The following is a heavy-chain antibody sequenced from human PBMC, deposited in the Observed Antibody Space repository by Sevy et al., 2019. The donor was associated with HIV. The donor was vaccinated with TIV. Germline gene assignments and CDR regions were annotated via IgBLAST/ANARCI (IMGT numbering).Heavy chain of an antibody. CDR2: ISYDGSNK. CDR1: GFTFSSYA. CDR3: AREHNSRWDSYAYSGGY. D-gene: IGHD5-18*01. Sequence: GGSLRLSCAASGFTFSSYAMHWVRQAPGKGLEWVAVISYDGSNKYYADSVKGRFTISRDNSKNTLYLQMNSLRAEDTAVYYCAREHNSRWDSYAYSGGYWCQGTLVTVSS. V-gene: IGHV3-30*04. J-gene: IGHJ4*02.